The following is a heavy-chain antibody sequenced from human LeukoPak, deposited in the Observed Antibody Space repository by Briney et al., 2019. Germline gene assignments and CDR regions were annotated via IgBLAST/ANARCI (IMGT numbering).Heavy chain of an antibody. J-gene: IGHJ4*02. D-gene: IGHD1-14*01. Sequence: SETLSLTCTVSGGSISSYYWTWIRQPPGKGLEWIGYIYYSGSTKYNPSLKSRVTISVDTSKKQFSLKLNSVTAADTAVYYCARGYGHGDYWGQGTLVTVSS. V-gene: IGHV4-59*01. CDR3: ARGYGHGDY. CDR2: IYYSGST. CDR1: GGSISSYY.